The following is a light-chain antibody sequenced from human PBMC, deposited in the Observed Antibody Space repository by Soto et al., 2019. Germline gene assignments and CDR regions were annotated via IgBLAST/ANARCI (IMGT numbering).Light chain of an antibody. CDR2: DAS. CDR3: QQRSDWPPIT. Sequence: EVVSTQSPATLSLSPGERATLSCRASQSVSDYLAWYQQKPGQAPRLLIYDASQRPTDIPARFSGSGFGTDFTLTINNVEPDDFAVYYCQQRSDWPPITFGQGTRLDI. J-gene: IGKJ5*01. CDR1: QSVSDY. V-gene: IGKV3-11*01.